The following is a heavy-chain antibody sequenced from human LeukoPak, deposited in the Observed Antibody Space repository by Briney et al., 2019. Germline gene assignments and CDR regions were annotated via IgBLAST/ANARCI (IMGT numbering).Heavy chain of an antibody. CDR3: ARVNPRGSGSTYPLYYYYYMDV. CDR1: GGSISSSSYY. J-gene: IGHJ6*03. D-gene: IGHD3-10*01. CDR2: INHSGST. V-gene: IGHV4-39*07. Sequence: PSETLSLTCTVSGGSISSSSYYWGWIRQPPGKGLEWIGEINHSGSTNYNPSLKSRVTISVDTSKNQFSLKLSSVTAADTAVYYCARVNPRGSGSTYPLYYYYYMDVWGKGTTVTISS.